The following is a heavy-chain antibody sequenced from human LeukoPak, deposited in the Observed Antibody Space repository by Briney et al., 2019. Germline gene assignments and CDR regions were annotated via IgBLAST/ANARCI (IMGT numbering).Heavy chain of an antibody. CDR2: IYYSGST. CDR3: ARGGGGKYAFDI. D-gene: IGHD1-26*01. Sequence: PSETLSLTCTVSGGSISSYYWSWIRQPPGKGLEWIGYIYYSGSTYYNPSLKSRVTISVDTSKNQFSLKLSSVTAADTAVYYCARGGGGKYAFDIWGQGTMVTVSS. V-gene: IGHV4-59*08. CDR1: GGSISSYY. J-gene: IGHJ3*02.